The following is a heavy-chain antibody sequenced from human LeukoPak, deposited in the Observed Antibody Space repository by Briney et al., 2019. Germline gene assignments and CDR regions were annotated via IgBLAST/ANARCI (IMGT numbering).Heavy chain of an antibody. Sequence: SETLSLTCAVYGGSFSGYYWSWIRQPPGKGLEWIGEINHSGSTNYNPSLKSRVTISVDTSKNQFSLKLSSVTAADTAVYYCARGRYCSGGSCYDYWGQGTLVTVSS. J-gene: IGHJ4*02. CDR2: INHSGST. CDR3: ARGRYCSGGSCYDY. D-gene: IGHD2-15*01. CDR1: GGSFSGYY. V-gene: IGHV4-34*01.